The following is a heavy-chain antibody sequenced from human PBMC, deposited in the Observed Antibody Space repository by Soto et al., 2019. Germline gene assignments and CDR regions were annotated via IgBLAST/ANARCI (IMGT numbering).Heavy chain of an antibody. CDR1: GGTFSSYA. J-gene: IGHJ6*02. V-gene: IGHV1-69*13. Sequence: ASVKVSCNASGGTFSSYAISWVRPAPGQGLEWMGGIIPIFGTANYAQKFQGRVTITADESTSTAYMELSSLRSEDTAVYYCARGIPISDVWGQGTTVTVSS. CDR3: ARGIPISDV. D-gene: IGHD3-3*02. CDR2: IIPIFGTA.